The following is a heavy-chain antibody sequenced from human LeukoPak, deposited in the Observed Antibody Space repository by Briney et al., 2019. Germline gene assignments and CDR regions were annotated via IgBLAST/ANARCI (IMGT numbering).Heavy chain of an antibody. CDR3: ARDPSNGGNDY. J-gene: IGHJ4*02. Sequence: GGSLRLSCAASGFTFSSYSMNWVRQAPGKGLEWVSSISSSSSYIYYADSVKGRFTISRDNDKNSLYLQMNSLRAEDTAVYYCARDPSNGGNDYWGQGTLGTVSS. D-gene: IGHD4-23*01. CDR2: ISSSSSYI. CDR1: GFTFSSYS. V-gene: IGHV3-21*01.